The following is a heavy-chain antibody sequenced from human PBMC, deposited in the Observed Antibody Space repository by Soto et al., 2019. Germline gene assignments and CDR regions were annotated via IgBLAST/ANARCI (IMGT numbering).Heavy chain of an antibody. D-gene: IGHD3-3*01. CDR3: AHRVLRTVFGLVTTTAIYFDF. V-gene: IGHV2-5*02. CDR1: GFSLTTSGVG. Sequence: QITLNESGPTQVKPRQTLTLTCTFSGFSLTTSGVGVGWIRQSPGKAPEWLALIYSDDDKRYSPSLKSRLTITKDTSKSQVVLTMADLDPADTATYYCAHRVLRTVFGLVTTTAIYFDFWGQGTPVAVSS. J-gene: IGHJ4*02. CDR2: IYSDDDK.